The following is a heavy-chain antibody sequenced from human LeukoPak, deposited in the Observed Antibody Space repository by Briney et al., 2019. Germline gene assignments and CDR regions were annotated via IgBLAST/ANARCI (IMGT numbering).Heavy chain of an antibody. D-gene: IGHD7-27*01. V-gene: IGHV1-69*05. CDR3: AVTWPLGYYYFDY. CDR1: GGTFSSYA. J-gene: IGHJ4*02. Sequence: SVKVSCKASGGTFSSYAISWVRQAPGQGLEWMGRIIPIFGTANYAQKFRGRVTITTDESTSTAYMELSSLRSEDTAVYYCAVTWPLGYYYFDYWGQGPLVTVSS. CDR2: IIPIFGTA.